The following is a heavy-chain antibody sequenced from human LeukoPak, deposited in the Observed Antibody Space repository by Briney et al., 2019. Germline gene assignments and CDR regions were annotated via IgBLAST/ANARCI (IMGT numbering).Heavy chain of an antibody. J-gene: IGHJ4*02. V-gene: IGHV1-2*02. Sequence: ASVKVSCKASGHTFTGYYMHWVRQAPGQGLEWMGWINPNSGGTNYAQKFQGRVTMTRDTSISTAYMELSRLRSDDTAVYYCARGITIFGVVTHPDYWGQGTLVTVSS. D-gene: IGHD3-3*01. CDR2: INPNSGGT. CDR3: ARGITIFGVVTHPDY. CDR1: GHTFTGYY.